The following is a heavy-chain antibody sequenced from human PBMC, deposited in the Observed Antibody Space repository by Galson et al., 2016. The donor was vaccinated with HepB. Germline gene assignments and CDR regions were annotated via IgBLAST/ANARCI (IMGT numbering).Heavy chain of an antibody. CDR1: GGSVSSGFYY. CDR2: IYYSGST. J-gene: IGHJ4*02. D-gene: IGHD3-3*01. V-gene: IGHV4-61*01. Sequence: ETLSLTCIVSGGSVSSGFYYWSWIRQPPGKGLEWVGCIYYSGSTNYNTSLQSRVSISLDTSKTQFSLKLSSVTAADTAVYYCARGNNFWSGYYVDYWGQGTLVTVSS. CDR3: ARGNNFWSGYYVDY.